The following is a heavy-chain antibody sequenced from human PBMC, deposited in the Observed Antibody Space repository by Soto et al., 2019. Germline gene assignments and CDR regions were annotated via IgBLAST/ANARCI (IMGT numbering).Heavy chain of an antibody. V-gene: IGHV1-69*12. D-gene: IGHD3-10*01. CDR1: GGTFSSYA. J-gene: IGHJ4*02. CDR3: ARSRSRGDDS. CDR2: IIPIFGTA. Sequence: QVQLVQSGAEVKKPGSSVKVSCKASGGTFSSYAISWVRQAPGQGLEWMGGIIPIFGTANYAQKFQGRVPITADECTSTAYMELSSLSSEDTAVYFCARSRSRGDDSWGQGTLVPVSS.